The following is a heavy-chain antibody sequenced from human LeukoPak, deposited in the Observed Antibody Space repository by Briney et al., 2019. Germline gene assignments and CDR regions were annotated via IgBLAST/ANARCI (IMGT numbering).Heavy chain of an antibody. Sequence: GGSLRLSCAASEFTFSNAWVSWVRQAPGKGLEWVGRIKSKTGGGTADYAAAVKGRFTISRDDSKNTLYLQMNSLKTEDTAVYYCTTDGCSSSSCYFDYWGQGTLVTVSS. CDR2: IKSKTGGGTA. J-gene: IGHJ4*02. D-gene: IGHD2-2*01. CDR1: EFTFSNAW. V-gene: IGHV3-15*01. CDR3: TTDGCSSSSCYFDY.